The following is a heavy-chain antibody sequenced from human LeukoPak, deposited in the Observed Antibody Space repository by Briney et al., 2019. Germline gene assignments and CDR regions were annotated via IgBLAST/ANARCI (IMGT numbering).Heavy chain of an antibody. J-gene: IGHJ4*02. CDR1: GFTFSSYG. V-gene: IGHV3-33*01. CDR2: IWYDGSNK. Sequence: PGGSLRLSCAASGFTFSSYGMHWVRQAPGKGLEWVAVIWYDGSNKYYADSVKGRFTISRDNSKNTLYLQMNSLRAEDTAVYYCARDLGSGSWYDYWGQGTLVTVSS. D-gene: IGHD6-13*01. CDR3: ARDLGSGSWYDY.